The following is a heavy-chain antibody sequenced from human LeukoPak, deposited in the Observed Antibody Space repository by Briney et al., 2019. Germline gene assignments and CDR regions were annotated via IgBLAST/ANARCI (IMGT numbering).Heavy chain of an antibody. D-gene: IGHD2-21*02. CDR3: ASYTYCGGDCTNDAFDI. CDR2: ISAYNGNT. CDR1: GYTFTSYG. Sequence: ASVKVSCKASGYTFTSYGISWVRQAPGQGLEWMGWISAYNGNTNYAQKLQGRVTMTTDTSTSTAYMELRSLRSDDTAVYYRASYTYCGGDCTNDAFDIWGQGTMVTVSS. V-gene: IGHV1-18*01. J-gene: IGHJ3*02.